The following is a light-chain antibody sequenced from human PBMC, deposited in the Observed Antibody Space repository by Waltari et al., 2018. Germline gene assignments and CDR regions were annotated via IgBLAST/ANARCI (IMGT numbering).Light chain of an antibody. Sequence: DIQMTQSPSSLSASLGDRVTITCRASRDIGMWLAWYQQKPGKGPKLLIYGASSLQSGVPSRFSGSGSGTVFTLTINSLQPEDFATYCCQQADSLPLTFGGGTRVEIK. J-gene: IGKJ4*01. CDR3: QQADSLPLT. V-gene: IGKV1-12*01. CDR1: RDIGMW. CDR2: GAS.